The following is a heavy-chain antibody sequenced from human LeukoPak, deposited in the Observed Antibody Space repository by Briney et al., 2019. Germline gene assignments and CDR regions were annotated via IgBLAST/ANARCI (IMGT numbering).Heavy chain of an antibody. CDR2: INQDGSVK. V-gene: IGHV3-7*01. CDR1: TFTFSSYW. Sequence: GRSLRLSCAASTFTFSSYWMSWFRQAPGEGLEFVANINQDGSVKNYVGSVKGRFTISRDNAKNSMYLQMNSLRADDTAVYYCARDPGSSSFDYWGQGTLVTVSS. CDR3: ARDPGSSSFDY. D-gene: IGHD6-13*01. J-gene: IGHJ4*02.